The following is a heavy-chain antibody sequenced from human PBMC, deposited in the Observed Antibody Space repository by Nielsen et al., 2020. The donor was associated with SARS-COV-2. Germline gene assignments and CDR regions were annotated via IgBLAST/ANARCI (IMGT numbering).Heavy chain of an antibody. CDR2: ISDDNTI. D-gene: IGHD2-15*01. J-gene: IGHJ3*01. CDR3: ARDWSRAADV. Sequence: GESLKISCAASGFIFSNYGMNWVRQAPGKGLEWISYISDDNTIFYADSVKGRFTISRDNAKNSMSLQMNSLRVEDTAVYYCARDWSRAADVWGQGTMVTASS. CDR1: GFIFSNYG. V-gene: IGHV3-48*04.